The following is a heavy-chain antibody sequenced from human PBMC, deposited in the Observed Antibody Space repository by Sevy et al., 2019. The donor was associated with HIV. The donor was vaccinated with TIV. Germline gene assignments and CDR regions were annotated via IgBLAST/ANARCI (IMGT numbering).Heavy chain of an antibody. D-gene: IGHD2-15*01. J-gene: IGHJ4*02. CDR2: ISYDGSNK. V-gene: IGHV3-30*03. CDR3: VRAIQLAASY. Sequence: GGSLRLSCAASGFTFSSYGMHWVRQAPGKGLEWVAVISYDGSNKYYADSVKGRFTISRDSAKNSVFLQMTSLRAEDTAVYYCVRAIQLAASYWGQGMLVTVSS. CDR1: GFTFSSYG.